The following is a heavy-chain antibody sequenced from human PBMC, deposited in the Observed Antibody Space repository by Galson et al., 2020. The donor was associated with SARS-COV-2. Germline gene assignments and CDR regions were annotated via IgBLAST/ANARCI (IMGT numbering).Heavy chain of an antibody. D-gene: IGHD6-13*01. CDR3: AKAGAAAGPVDY. Sequence: GESLKISCAASGFTFSSYAMSWVRQAPGKGLEWVSAISGSGGSTYYADSVKGRFTISRDNSKNTLYLQMNSLRAEDTAVYYCAKAGAAAGPVDYWGQGTLVTVSS. CDR1: GFTFSSYA. CDR2: ISGSGGST. J-gene: IGHJ4*02. V-gene: IGHV3-23*01.